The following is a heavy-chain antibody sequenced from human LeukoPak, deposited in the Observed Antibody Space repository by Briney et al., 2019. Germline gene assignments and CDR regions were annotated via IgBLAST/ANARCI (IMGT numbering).Heavy chain of an antibody. J-gene: IGHJ4*02. D-gene: IGHD2-2*01. CDR1: GFTFSDHY. CDR2: TRNKANSYTT. V-gene: IGHV3-72*01. Sequence: GGSLRLSCAASGFTFSDHYMDWVRQAPGKGLEWVARTRNKANSYTTEYAASVKGRFTISRDDSKNSLYLQMTSLETEDTAVYYCVRLDRSRTSCYFDYWGQGTLVTVSS. CDR3: VRLDRSRTSCYFDY.